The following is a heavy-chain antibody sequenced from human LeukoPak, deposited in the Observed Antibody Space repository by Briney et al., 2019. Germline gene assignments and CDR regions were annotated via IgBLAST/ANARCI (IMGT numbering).Heavy chain of an antibody. Sequence: SETLSLTCTVSGGSISSYYCSWIRQPAGKGLEWTGRIYTSGSTNYNPSLKSRVTMSVDTSKNQFSLKLSSVTAADTAVYYCARVATGGYYYDSSDYYSPSDAFDIWGQGTMVTVSS. V-gene: IGHV4-4*07. CDR2: IYTSGST. J-gene: IGHJ3*02. CDR1: GGSISSYY. D-gene: IGHD3-22*01. CDR3: ARVATGGYYYDSSDYYSPSDAFDI.